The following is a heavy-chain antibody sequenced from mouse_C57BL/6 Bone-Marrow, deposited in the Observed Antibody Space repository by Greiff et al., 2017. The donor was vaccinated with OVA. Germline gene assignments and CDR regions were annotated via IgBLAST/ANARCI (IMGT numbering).Heavy chain of an antibody. J-gene: IGHJ4*01. Sequence: VKLVESGPGLVAPSQSLSITCTVSGFSLTSYGVDWVRQSPGKGLEWLGVIWGVGSTNYNSALKSRLSISKDNSKSQVFLKMNSLQTDDTAMYYCARIYDGYSYAMDYWGQGTSVTVSS. V-gene: IGHV2-6*01. CDR2: IWGVGST. CDR1: GFSLTSYG. D-gene: IGHD2-3*01. CDR3: ARIYDGYSYAMDY.